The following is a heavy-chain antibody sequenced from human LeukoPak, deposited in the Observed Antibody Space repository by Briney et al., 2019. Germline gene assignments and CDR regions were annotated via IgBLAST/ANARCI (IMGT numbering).Heavy chain of an antibody. CDR1: GYTFTGYY. J-gene: IGHJ5*02. Sequence: GASVKVSCKASGYTFTGYYMHWVRQAPGQGLEWMGWINPNSGGTNYAQKSQGRVTMTRDTSISTAYMELSRLRSDDTAVYYCAREYVAAAGTNWFDPWGQGTLVTVSS. CDR2: INPNSGGT. V-gene: IGHV1-2*02. D-gene: IGHD6-13*01. CDR3: AREYVAAAGTNWFDP.